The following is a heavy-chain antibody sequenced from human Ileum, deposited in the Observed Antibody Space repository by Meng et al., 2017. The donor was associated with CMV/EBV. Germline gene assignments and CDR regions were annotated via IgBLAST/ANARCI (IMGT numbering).Heavy chain of an antibody. CDR1: GFTFSSYW. J-gene: IGHJ4*02. Sequence: GGSLRLSCAASGFTFSSYWMSWVRQAPGKGLEWVANIKRDGSAKYYVDSVKGRFTISRDNAKSSLDLHMSSLRAEDTAVYYCARDGPRTPEYSSSWVDYWGQGTLVTVSS. CDR2: IKRDGSAK. D-gene: IGHD6-13*01. CDR3: ARDGPRTPEYSSSWVDY. V-gene: IGHV3-7*01.